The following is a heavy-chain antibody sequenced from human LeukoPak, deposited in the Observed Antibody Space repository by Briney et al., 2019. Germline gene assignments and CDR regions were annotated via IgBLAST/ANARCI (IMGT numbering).Heavy chain of an antibody. Sequence: SGKFSGKASGTTFSSYAISGVRQGPGQGRGWMGRIIPILGIANYAQKFQGSVPITADKSPSTAYMELSSLRSEDTAVYYCARVEEGSGSYAFDIWGQGTMVTVSS. CDR1: GTTFSSYA. CDR2: IIPILGIA. J-gene: IGHJ3*02. D-gene: IGHD3-10*01. CDR3: ARVEEGSGSYAFDI. V-gene: IGHV1-69*04.